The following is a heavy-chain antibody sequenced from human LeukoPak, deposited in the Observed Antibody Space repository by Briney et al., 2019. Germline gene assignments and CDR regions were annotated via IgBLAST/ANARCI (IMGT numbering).Heavy chain of an antibody. CDR3: ASWGAYYYDSSGYRHAFDI. CDR1: GFTFSSYA. CDR2: ISSNGGST. V-gene: IGHV3-64*01. D-gene: IGHD3-22*01. J-gene: IGHJ3*02. Sequence: GGSLRLSCAASGFTFSSYAMHWVRQSPGKGLEYVSAISSNGGSTYYANSVKGRFTISRDNSKNTLYLQMGSLRAEDMAVYYCASWGAYYYDSSGYRHAFDIWGQGTMVTVS.